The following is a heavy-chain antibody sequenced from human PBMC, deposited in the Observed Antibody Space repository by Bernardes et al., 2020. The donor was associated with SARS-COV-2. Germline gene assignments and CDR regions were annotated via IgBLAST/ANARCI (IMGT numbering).Heavy chain of an antibody. CDR1: GYSFTSYW. CDR2: IYPGDSDT. D-gene: IGHD3-10*01. J-gene: IGHJ5*02. CDR3: ARILWFGELGGWFDP. Sequence: GASLKISCKGSGYSFTSYWIGWVRQMPGKGLEWMGIIYPGDSDTTYSPSFQGQVTISADKSISTAYLQWSSLKASDTAMYYCARILWFGELGGWFDPWGQGTLVTVSS. V-gene: IGHV5-51*01.